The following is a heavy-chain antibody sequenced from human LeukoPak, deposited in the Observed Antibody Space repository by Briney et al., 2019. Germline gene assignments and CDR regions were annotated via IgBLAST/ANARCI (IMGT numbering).Heavy chain of an antibody. D-gene: IGHD1-1*01. CDR1: GFTFSSYS. CDR3: ARAGTTGFDY. CDR2: ISSSSSYI. Sequence: GGSLRLSCAASGFTFSSYSMNWVRQAPGKGLEWVSSISSSSSYIYYADSVKGRFTTSRDNAKNPLYLQMNSLRAEDTAVYYCARAGTTGFDYWGQGTLVTVSS. J-gene: IGHJ4*02. V-gene: IGHV3-21*01.